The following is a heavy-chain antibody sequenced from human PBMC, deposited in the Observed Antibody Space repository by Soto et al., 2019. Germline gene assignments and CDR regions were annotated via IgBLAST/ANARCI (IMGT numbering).Heavy chain of an antibody. CDR3: ARDLLHPRPPGPMVRSYYYDGMDV. D-gene: IGHD3-10*01. CDR1: GGTFSSYA. J-gene: IGHJ6*02. CDR2: IIPIFGTA. Sequence: QVQLVQSGAEVKKPGSSVKVSCKASGGTFSSYAISWVRQAPGQGLEWMGGIIPIFGTANYAQKFQGRVTITVYESTSTAYMELSSLRYEDTAVYYCARDLLHPRPPGPMVRSYYYDGMDVWGQGTTVTVSS. V-gene: IGHV1-69*01.